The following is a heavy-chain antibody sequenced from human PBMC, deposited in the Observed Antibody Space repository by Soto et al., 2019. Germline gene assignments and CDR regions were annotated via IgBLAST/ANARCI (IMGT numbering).Heavy chain of an antibody. CDR1: GFTVSSYS. D-gene: IGHD2-21*01. J-gene: IGHJ4*02. CDR2: ISSDGRTK. Sequence: QVHLMESGGGVVQPGGSRRLSYATSGFTVSSYSMHWFRQAPGKGLEWVAVISSDGRTKIYTDSVKGRFTISRDNSKITLYLHMDSLRADDTAVYYCAREVVTGQWYFDIWGQGIQVTVSS. CDR3: AREVVTGQWYFDI. V-gene: IGHV3-30-3*01.